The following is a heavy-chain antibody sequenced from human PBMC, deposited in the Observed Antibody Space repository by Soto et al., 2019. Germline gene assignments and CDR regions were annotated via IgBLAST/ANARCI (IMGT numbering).Heavy chain of an antibody. D-gene: IGHD3-16*01. CDR2: ISKSGSII. J-gene: IGHJ5*02. V-gene: IGHV3-11*01. CDR3: ARDLSPYSDYYDESTSETWFDP. Sequence: GGSLRLSCAASGFTFSDYYMSWLRQPPGKGLEWVSYISKSGSIIHFADSVKGRCAISRDNAKNTLYLQMSSLRAEDTALYYCARDLSPYSDYYDESTSETWFDPWGQGTLVTVSS. CDR1: GFTFSDYY.